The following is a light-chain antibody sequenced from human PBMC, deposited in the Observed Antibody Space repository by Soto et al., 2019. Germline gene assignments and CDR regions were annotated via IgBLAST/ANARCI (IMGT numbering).Light chain of an antibody. CDR1: QSISSW. J-gene: IGKJ3*01. CDR3: QQYPST. CDR2: DAS. V-gene: IGKV1-5*01. Sequence: DIQMTQSPSTLSASVGDRVTITCRASQSISSWLAWYQQKPGKAPKLLIYDASSLESGVPSRSSGSGSGTEFTLTISSLQPDDFATYYCQQYPSTFGPGTKVDIK.